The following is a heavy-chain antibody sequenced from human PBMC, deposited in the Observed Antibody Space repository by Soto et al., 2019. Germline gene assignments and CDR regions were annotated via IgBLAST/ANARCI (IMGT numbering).Heavy chain of an antibody. V-gene: IGHV4-30-4*01. CDR3: ARAADIVATPSWFDP. J-gene: IGHJ5*02. CDR1: GGSISSGDYY. CDR2: IYYSGST. D-gene: IGHD5-12*01. Sequence: PSETLSLTCTVSGGSISSGDYYWSWIRQPPGKGLEWIGYIYYSGSTYYNPSLKSRVTISVDTSKNQFSLKLSSVTAADTALYYCARAADIVATPSWFDPWGQGTLVTVPQ.